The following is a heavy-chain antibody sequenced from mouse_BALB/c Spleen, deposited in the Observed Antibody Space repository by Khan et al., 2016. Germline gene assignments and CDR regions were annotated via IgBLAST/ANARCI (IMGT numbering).Heavy chain of an antibody. J-gene: IGHJ2*01. CDR2: ISSGGST. Sequence: EVELVESGGGLVKPGGSLKLSCAASGFTFSSYAMSWVRQTPEKRLEWVASISSGGSTYYPDSVKGRFTISRDNARNILNLQMSSLRSEDTAMYYGAREDYGNDGDYFDYWGQGTTLTVSS. V-gene: IGHV5-6-5*01. CDR3: AREDYGNDGDYFDY. CDR1: GFTFSSYA. D-gene: IGHD2-2*01.